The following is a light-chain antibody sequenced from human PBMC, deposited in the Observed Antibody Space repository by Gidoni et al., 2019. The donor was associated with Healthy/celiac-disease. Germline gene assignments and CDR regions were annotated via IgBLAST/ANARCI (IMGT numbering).Light chain of an antibody. CDR2: WAS. Sequence: DIVMTQSPDSLAVSLGERATINCKSSQSVLYSSNNKNYLAWYQKKPGQPPKLLIYWASTRDSGVPDRSGGSGSGPNFTRTIGGLQAENVAVYYCQQYYSTPITFGQGTRLEIK. CDR1: QSVLYSSNNKNY. V-gene: IGKV4-1*01. J-gene: IGKJ5*01. CDR3: QQYYSTPIT.